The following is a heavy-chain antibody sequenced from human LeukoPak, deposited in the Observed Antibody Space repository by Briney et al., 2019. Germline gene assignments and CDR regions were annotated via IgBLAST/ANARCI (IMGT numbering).Heavy chain of an antibody. Sequence: SETLSLTCTVSGGSISSSSYYWGWIRQPPGKGLEWIGSIYYSGSTYYNPSLKSRVTISVDTSKNQFSLKLSSVTAADTAVYYCAREDIAAAGIGYWGQGTLDTVSS. J-gene: IGHJ4*02. CDR2: IYYSGST. CDR3: AREDIAAAGIGY. CDR1: GGSISSSSYY. D-gene: IGHD6-13*01. V-gene: IGHV4-39*07.